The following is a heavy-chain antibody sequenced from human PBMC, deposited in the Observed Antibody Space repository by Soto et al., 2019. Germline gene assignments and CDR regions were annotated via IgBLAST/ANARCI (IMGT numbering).Heavy chain of an antibody. CDR1: GGSFSGYY. CDR2: INHSGST. J-gene: IGHJ4*02. V-gene: IGHV4-34*01. CDR3: ARGRYYYGSGSYN. D-gene: IGHD3-10*01. Sequence: QVQLQQWGAGLLKPSETLSLTCAVYGGSFSGYYWSWIRQPPGKGLEWIGEINHSGSTNYNPSLKSRVTISVDTSKNQFSLKLSSVTAADTAVYYCARGRYYYGSGSYNWGQGTLVIVSS.